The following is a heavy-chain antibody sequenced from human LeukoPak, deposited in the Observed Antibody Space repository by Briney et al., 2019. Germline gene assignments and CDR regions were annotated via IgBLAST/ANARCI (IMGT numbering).Heavy chain of an antibody. CDR2: ISSSSSYI. Sequence: GGSLRLSCAASGFTFSSYAMSWVRQAPGKGLEWVSSISSSSSYIYYADSVKGRFTISRDNAKNSLYLQMNSLRAEDTAVYYCARGTGIVGAAAGRSYYFDYWGQGTLVTVSS. CDR3: ARGTGIVGAAAGRSYYFDY. V-gene: IGHV3-21*01. CDR1: GFTFSSYA. D-gene: IGHD1-26*01. J-gene: IGHJ4*02.